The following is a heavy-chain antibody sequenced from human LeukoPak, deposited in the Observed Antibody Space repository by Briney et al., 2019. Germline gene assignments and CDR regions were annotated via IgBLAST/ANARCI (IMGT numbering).Heavy chain of an antibody. CDR1: GDSFTSYW. Sequence: GESLKISCKGSGDSFTSYWITWVRQMPGKGLEWMGRIDPSDSYINYSPSFQGHVTITADKSISTAYLQWSSLRASDTAMYYCARRDSGYEFFDYWGQGTLVTVSS. D-gene: IGHD5-12*01. V-gene: IGHV5-10-1*01. J-gene: IGHJ4*02. CDR3: ARRDSGYEFFDY. CDR2: IDPSDSYI.